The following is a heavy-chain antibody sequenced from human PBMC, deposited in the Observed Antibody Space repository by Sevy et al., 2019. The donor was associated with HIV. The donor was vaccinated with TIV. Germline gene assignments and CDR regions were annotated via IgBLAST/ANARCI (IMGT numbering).Heavy chain of an antibody. D-gene: IGHD6-19*01. CDR1: GFTFSSYA. V-gene: IGHV3-23*01. Sequence: GGSLRLSCAASGFTFSSYAMSWVRQAPGKGLEWVSPISGIGSITYYADSVRGRFTISRDNSNNILYLQMNSLRAEDTAVDFCAKGSHNTGWFPDYWGQGTLVTVSS. CDR3: AKGSHNTGWFPDY. J-gene: IGHJ4*02. CDR2: ISGIGSIT.